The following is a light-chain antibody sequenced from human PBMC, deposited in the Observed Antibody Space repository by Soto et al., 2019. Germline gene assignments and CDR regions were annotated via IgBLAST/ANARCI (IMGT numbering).Light chain of an antibody. J-gene: IGKJ1*01. CDR3: QQYDSTLPT. V-gene: IGKV3-20*01. CDR2: GAS. Sequence: EIVLTQSPGTLSLSPGDRATLSCRASQSVNSNYLAWYQRKPGQAPRLLIYGASNRATDIPYRFSASGSGTDFTLTITRLEAEDCAVYYCQQYDSTLPTFGQGTKVEVK. CDR1: QSVNSNY.